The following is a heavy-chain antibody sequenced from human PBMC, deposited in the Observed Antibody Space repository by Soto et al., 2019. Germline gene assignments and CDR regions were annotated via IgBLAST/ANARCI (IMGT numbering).Heavy chain of an antibody. CDR2: IYWVYDK. D-gene: IGHD6-19*01. CDR1: GFSLSTSGVG. J-gene: IGHJ4*02. Sequence: QITLKESGPPLVKPTQTLTLTCTFSGFSLSTSGVGVGWIRQPPGKALEWLALIYWVYDKRYSPSRKTMLTITKNTSKNQVVLTMTIMDPVDTATYYCAHVSIAVACDYFDYWGQGSLVTVSS. V-gene: IGHV2-5*02. CDR3: AHVSIAVACDYFDY.